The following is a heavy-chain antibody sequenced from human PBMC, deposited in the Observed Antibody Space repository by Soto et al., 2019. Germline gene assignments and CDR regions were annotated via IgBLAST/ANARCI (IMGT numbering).Heavy chain of an antibody. CDR2: ISYAGNDK. CDR3: AKDLVAGYGSGRRGCLDY. CDR1: GFTFSDYG. J-gene: IGHJ4*02. V-gene: IGHV3-30*18. D-gene: IGHD6-19*01. Sequence: QVQLVESGGGVVQPGRSLRLSCAASGFTFSDYGTHWVRQAPGKGLEWVAAISYAGNDKYYADSVKGRFTISRDNSKNTLYLQLNSLRAEDTAVYYCAKDLVAGYGSGRRGCLDYWGQGTQVTVSP.